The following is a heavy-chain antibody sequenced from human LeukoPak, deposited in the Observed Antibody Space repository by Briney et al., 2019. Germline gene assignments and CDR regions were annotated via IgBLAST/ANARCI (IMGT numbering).Heavy chain of an antibody. CDR3: AKDGRGSYGYYFDY. V-gene: IGHV3-23*01. J-gene: IGHJ4*02. D-gene: IGHD5-18*01. CDR2: ISGSGGTT. CDR1: GFIFSNYA. Sequence: GGSLRLSCAASGFIFSNYAMTWVRQAPGKGLEWISGISGSGGTTKYADSVMGRFTISRDNSKNTLYLQMNSLRAEDTAVYYCAKDGRGSYGYYFDYWGQGTLVTVSS.